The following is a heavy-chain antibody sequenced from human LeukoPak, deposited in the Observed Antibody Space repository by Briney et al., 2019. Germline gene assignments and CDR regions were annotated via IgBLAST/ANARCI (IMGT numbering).Heavy chain of an antibody. D-gene: IGHD6-13*01. Sequence: PSQTLSLTCTVSGGSISSGGYYWSWIRQHPGKGLESIGYIYYSGSTYYNPSLKSRVTISVDTSKNQFSLKLSSVTAADTAVYYCARAIIAAAGSDAFDIWGQGTMVTVTS. J-gene: IGHJ3*02. CDR2: IYYSGST. CDR3: ARAIIAAAGSDAFDI. V-gene: IGHV4-31*03. CDR1: GGSISSGGYY.